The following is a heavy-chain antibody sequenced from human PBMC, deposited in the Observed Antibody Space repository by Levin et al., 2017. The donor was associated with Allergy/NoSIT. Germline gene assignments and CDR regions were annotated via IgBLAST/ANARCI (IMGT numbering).Heavy chain of an antibody. CDR1: GDSVSRISSA. CDR2: TYYRSKWYK. CDR3: ARESGGNWDMAGESYRDL. Sequence: SETLSLTCDISGDSVSRISSAWSWIRQSPSRGLEWLGRTYYRSKWYKKFAVSVKSRITIDADTSKNQFSLQLSSVTPEDTAVYYCARESGGNWDMAGESYRDLWGRGTLVTVSS. D-gene: IGHD4-23*01. J-gene: IGHJ2*01. V-gene: IGHV6-1*01.